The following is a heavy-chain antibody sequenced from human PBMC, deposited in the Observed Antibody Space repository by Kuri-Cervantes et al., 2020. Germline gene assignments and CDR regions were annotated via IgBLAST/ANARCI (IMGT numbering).Heavy chain of an antibody. CDR1: GYTFNTYG. CDR2: ISTYNGNT. V-gene: IGHV1-18*01. D-gene: IGHD2-2*01. CDR3: ARVRTPYCSSTSCYDAFDI. J-gene: IGHJ3*02. Sequence: ASVKVSCKASGYTFNTYGLSWVRQAPGQGLEWMGWISTYNGNTNYAQNLQGRVSMTTDTSTNTAYMELRSLRSDDTAVYYCARVRTPYCSSTSCYDAFDIWGQGTMVTVSS.